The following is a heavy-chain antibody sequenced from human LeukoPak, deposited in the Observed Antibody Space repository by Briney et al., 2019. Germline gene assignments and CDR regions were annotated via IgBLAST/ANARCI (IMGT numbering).Heavy chain of an antibody. V-gene: IGHV3-9*01. Sequence: QPGGSLRLSCAASGFTFDDYAMHWVRQAPGKGLEWVSGISWNSGSIGYADSVKGRFTISRDNAKNSLYLQMNSLRAEDTALYYCAKAYLPSPGYSSSWYGWFDPWGQGTLVTVSS. CDR3: AKAYLPSPGYSSSWYGWFDP. CDR2: ISWNSGSI. D-gene: IGHD6-13*01. J-gene: IGHJ5*02. CDR1: GFTFDDYA.